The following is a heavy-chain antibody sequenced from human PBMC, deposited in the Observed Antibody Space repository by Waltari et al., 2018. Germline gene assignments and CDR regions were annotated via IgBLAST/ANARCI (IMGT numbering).Heavy chain of an antibody. CDR2: IYYSGST. V-gene: IGHV4-59*01. CDR3: ARGPGYCSSTSCLDAFDI. Sequence: QVQLQESGPGLVKPSETLSLTCTVSGGSISSYYWSWIRQPPGKGLEWIGYIYYSGSTNSNPSLKSRVTISVDTSKTQFSLKLSSVTAADTAVYYCARGPGYCSSTSCLDAFDIWGQGTMVTASS. D-gene: IGHD2-2*03. CDR1: GGSISSYY. J-gene: IGHJ3*02.